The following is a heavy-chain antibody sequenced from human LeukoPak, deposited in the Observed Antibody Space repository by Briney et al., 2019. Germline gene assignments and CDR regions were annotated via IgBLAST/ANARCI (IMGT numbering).Heavy chain of an antibody. J-gene: IGHJ6*03. CDR2: ISSSGSTI. Sequence: GGSLRLSCAASGFTFSDYYMSWIRQAPGKGLEWVSYISSSGSTIYYADSVKGRFTISRDNAKNSLYLQMNSLRAEDTAVYYCASLSGWEPAGDYYYYYMDVWGKGTTVTVSS. V-gene: IGHV3-11*04. D-gene: IGHD1-26*01. CDR3: ASLSGWEPAGDYYYYYMDV. CDR1: GFTFSDYY.